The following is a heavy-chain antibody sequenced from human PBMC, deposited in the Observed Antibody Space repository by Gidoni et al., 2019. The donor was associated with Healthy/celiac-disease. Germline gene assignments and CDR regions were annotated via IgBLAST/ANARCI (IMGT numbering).Heavy chain of an antibody. CDR2: ISYDGSNK. CDR3: AKGWVYGDYEEGAVDY. CDR1: GFTFRSYG. Sequence: QLQLVESGGGVVQPGRSLSPACAASGFTFRSYGMDWVRQSPGKGLGWVAVISYDGSNKYYADAVKGRFTISRDNSKNTLYLQMNSLRAEDTAVYYWAKGWVYGDYEEGAVDYWGQGTLVTVSS. J-gene: IGHJ4*02. D-gene: IGHD4-17*01. V-gene: IGHV3-30*18.